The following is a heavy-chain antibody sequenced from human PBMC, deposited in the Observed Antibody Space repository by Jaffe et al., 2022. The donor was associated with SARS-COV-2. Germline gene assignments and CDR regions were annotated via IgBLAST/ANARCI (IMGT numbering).Heavy chain of an antibody. CDR2: IYYSGST. D-gene: IGHD2-2*01. J-gene: IGHJ6*02. V-gene: IGHV4-30-4*01. CDR3: ARDTKNSYCSSTSCYYYYGMDV. Sequence: QVQLQESGPGLVKPSQTLSLTCTVSGGSISSGDYYWSWIRQPPGKGLEWIGYIYYSGSTYYNPSLKSRVTISVDTSKNQFSLKLSSVTAADTAVYYCARDTKNSYCSSTSCYYYYGMDVWGQGTTVTVSS. CDR1: GGSISSGDYY.